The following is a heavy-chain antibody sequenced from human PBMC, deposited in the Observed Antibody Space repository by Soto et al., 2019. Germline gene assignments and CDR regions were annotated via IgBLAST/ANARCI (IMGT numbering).Heavy chain of an antibody. Sequence: QLHLVQSGAVVKKPGASVTVSCSASGYPVTAYYMHWVRQAPGRGLGWMGGINPATGAAKYTQTFQGRGTMTRDTSTSTGFMELSGLTSEDTAVFYCARGGGVGVAGSAAFDMWGQGTLVTVSS. CDR3: ARGGGVGVAGSAAFDM. J-gene: IGHJ3*02. D-gene: IGHD3-3*01. CDR2: INPATGAA. CDR1: GYPVTAYY. V-gene: IGHV1-2*02.